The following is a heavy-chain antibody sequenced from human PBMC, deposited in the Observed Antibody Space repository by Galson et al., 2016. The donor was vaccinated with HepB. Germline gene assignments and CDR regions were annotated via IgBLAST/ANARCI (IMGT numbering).Heavy chain of an antibody. CDR3: ARELDHSFYFDY. Sequence: SVKVSCKASGYTFNTYNMHWVRQAPGQGLEWMGIIKPSGGNTIYAQKFQDRITMTRDTSTSTVYMELISLRSEDTAVYYCARELDHSFYFDYWGQGTLVTGFS. J-gene: IGHJ4*02. V-gene: IGHV1-46*02. D-gene: IGHD1-14*01. CDR2: IKPSGGNT. CDR1: GYTFNTYN.